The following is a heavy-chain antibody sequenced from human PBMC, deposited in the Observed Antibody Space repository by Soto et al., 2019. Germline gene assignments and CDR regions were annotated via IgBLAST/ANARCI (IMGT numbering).Heavy chain of an antibody. V-gene: IGHV4-61*08. J-gene: IGHJ5*02. D-gene: IGHD5-18*01. Sequence: SETLSLTCTVSGGSVSSGDYYWSWIRHPPGKGLEWIGYIYYSGSTNYNPSLKSRVSISLDTSKNQFSLRLTSVTAADTAVYYCARIPVDTYMINWFDPWGQGTLVTF. CDR1: GGSVSSGDYY. CDR2: IYYSGST. CDR3: ARIPVDTYMINWFDP.